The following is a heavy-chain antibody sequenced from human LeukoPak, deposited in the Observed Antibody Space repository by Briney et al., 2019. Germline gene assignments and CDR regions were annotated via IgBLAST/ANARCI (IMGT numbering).Heavy chain of an antibody. D-gene: IGHD5-18*01. J-gene: IGHJ4*02. V-gene: IGHV4-59*01. CDR3: ARAEDTAMVIDY. CDR2: IYYSGST. Sequence: SETLSLTCTVSGGSISSYYWSWIRQPPGKGLEWIGYIYYSGSTNYSPSLKSRVTISVDTSKNQFSLKLSSVTAADTAVYYCARAEDTAMVIDYWGQGTLVTVSS. CDR1: GGSISSYY.